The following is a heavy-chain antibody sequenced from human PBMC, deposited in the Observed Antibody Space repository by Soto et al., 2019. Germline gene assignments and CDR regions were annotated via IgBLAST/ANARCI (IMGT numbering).Heavy chain of an antibody. J-gene: IGHJ6*02. CDR3: AKDLLRGYYDSSDYYYYYGMDV. Sequence: GGSLRLSCAASGFTFNNYGMHWVRQAPGKGLEWVAVLSYDGSNKYYGESVKGRFTISRDNSRNTLFLQMNSLRAEDTAVYYCAKDLLRGYYDSSDYYYYYGMDVWGQGTTVTVSS. CDR2: LSYDGSNK. D-gene: IGHD3-22*01. V-gene: IGHV3-30*18. CDR1: GFTFNNYG.